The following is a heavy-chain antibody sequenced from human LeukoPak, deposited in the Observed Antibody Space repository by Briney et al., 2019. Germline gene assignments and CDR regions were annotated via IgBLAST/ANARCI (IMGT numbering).Heavy chain of an antibody. V-gene: IGHV3-9*01. CDR1: GFTFSSYW. J-gene: IGHJ3*02. CDR2: ISWNSGTI. D-gene: IGHD3-3*01. Sequence: GGSLRLSCAASGFTFSSYWMSWVRQPPGKGLEWVSGISWNSGTINYADSVKGRFTISRDNANNSLYLQMNSLRPEDTALYYCAKDRLMKVPKLEDDVFDIWGQGTMVTVSS. CDR3: AKDRLMKVPKLEDDVFDI.